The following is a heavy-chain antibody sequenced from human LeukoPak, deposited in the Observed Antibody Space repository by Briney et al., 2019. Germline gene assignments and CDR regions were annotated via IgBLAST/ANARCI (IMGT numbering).Heavy chain of an antibody. CDR2: IYPGNSET. Sequence: GASLQISCKGAGSIFTDYWIGWMRQLPGEDLEWLGTIYPGNSETRYRPSLQGQVTISADKSITTAYLQWSNLKASDTAMYFCARDAGGYPDYWGQGTLVTVSS. D-gene: IGHD2-8*02. V-gene: IGHV5-51*01. J-gene: IGHJ4*02. CDR1: GSIFTDYW. CDR3: ARDAGGYPDY.